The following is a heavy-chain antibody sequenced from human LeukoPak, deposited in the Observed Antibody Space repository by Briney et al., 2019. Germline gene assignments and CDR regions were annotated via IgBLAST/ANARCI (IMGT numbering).Heavy chain of an antibody. CDR2: ISSGGDT. CDR3: ARGREYLYGMDV. D-gene: IGHD2/OR15-2a*01. CDR1: GFLVSNNY. J-gene: IGHJ6*02. V-gene: IGHV3-53*01. Sequence: PGGSLRLSCAASGFLVSNNYMTWFRQAPGKGLEWVSVISSGGDTYHADSVKGRFTISRDNSKNTLYLQMNSLRAEDTAVYYCARGREYLYGMDVWGQGTTVTVSS.